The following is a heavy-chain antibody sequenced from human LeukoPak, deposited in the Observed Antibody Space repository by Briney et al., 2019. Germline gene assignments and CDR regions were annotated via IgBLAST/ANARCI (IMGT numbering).Heavy chain of an antibody. V-gene: IGHV1-24*01. CDR3: ATGGGLRYFDGNWFDP. CDR1: GYTLTELS. D-gene: IGHD3-9*01. CDR2: FDPEDGET. J-gene: IGHJ5*02. Sequence: ASVKVSCKVSGYTLTELSMHWVRQAPGKGLEWMGGFDPEDGETIYAQKFQGRVTMAEDTSTDTAYMELSSLRSEDTAVYYCATGGGLRYFDGNWFDPWGQGTLVTVSS.